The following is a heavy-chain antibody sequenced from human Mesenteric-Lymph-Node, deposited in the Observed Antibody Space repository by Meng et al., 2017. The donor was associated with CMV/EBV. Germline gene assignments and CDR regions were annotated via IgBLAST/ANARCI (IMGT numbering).Heavy chain of an antibody. Sequence: QVTLQQWGAGLLTHAETLARTCAVYGGSFSGYYWSWIRPPPGKGLEWIGEINHSGSTNYNPSLKSRVTISVDTSKNQFSLKLSSVTAADTAVYYCARHQRWLKSEGGFNYWGQGTLVTVSS. D-gene: IGHD4-23*01. V-gene: IGHV4-34*01. CDR2: INHSGST. CDR3: ARHQRWLKSEGGFNY. J-gene: IGHJ4*02. CDR1: GGSFSGYY.